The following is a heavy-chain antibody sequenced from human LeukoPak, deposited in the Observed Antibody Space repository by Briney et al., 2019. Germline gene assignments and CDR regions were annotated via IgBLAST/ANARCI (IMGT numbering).Heavy chain of an antibody. Sequence: PGGSLRLSCAVSGFNFDDYAIHWVRQGPGKGLEWVAGISANGGFISYGESVKGRFTIPRDNPSNSVFLQMNFLRAEDMAMYFCTKEVQRWHSYFYRPSYALDIWGQGTMVSVSS. CDR1: GFNFDDYA. D-gene: IGHD3-22*01. CDR3: TKEVQRWHSYFYRPSYALDI. V-gene: IGHV3-9*03. CDR2: ISANGGFI. J-gene: IGHJ3*02.